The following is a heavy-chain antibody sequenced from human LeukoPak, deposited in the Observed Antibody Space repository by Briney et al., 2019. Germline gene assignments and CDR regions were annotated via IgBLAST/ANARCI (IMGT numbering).Heavy chain of an antibody. CDR2: IYYSGST. D-gene: IGHD3-16*02. Sequence: SETLSLTCTASGGSISSSSYYWGWIRQPPGKGLEWIGSIYYSGSTYYNPSLKSRVTISVDTSKNQFSLKLSSATAADTAVYYCARHPLGITFGGVIVSNYFDYWGQGTLVTVSS. V-gene: IGHV4-39*01. J-gene: IGHJ4*02. CDR1: GGSISSSSYY. CDR3: ARHPLGITFGGVIVSNYFDY.